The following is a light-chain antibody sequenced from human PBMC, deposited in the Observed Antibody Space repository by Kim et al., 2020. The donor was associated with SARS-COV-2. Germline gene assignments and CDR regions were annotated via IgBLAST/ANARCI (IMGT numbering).Light chain of an antibody. V-gene: IGKV3-15*01. CDR2: RAS. J-gene: IGKJ4*01. Sequence: EIVMTQSPATLSVSPGERATLSCTASQSVGRSLAWYQHKPGQAPRLLIYRASTRATGLPARFSGSGSETEFTLTISSLQSEDFAVYYCQQYTNWPPLTFGGGTKVDIK. CDR1: QSVGRS. CDR3: QQYTNWPPLT.